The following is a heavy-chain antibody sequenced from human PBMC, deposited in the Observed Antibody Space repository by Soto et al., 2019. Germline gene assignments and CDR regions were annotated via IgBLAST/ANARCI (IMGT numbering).Heavy chain of an antibody. Sequence: SETLSLTCTVSGGSISSYYWSWTRQPPGKGLEWIGYIYYSGSTNYNPSLKSRVTISVDTSKNQFSLKLSSVTAADTAVYYCARRYGGNFDYWGQGTLVTVS. V-gene: IGHV4-59*01. CDR3: ARRYGGNFDY. CDR2: IYYSGST. J-gene: IGHJ4*02. CDR1: GGSISSYY. D-gene: IGHD1-26*01.